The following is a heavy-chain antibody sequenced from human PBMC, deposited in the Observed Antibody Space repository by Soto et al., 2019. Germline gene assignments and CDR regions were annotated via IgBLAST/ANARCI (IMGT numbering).Heavy chain of an antibody. CDR2: IIPIFGTA. CDR1: GGTFSSYA. Sequence: QVQLVQSGAEVKKPGSSVKVSCKASGGTFSSYAISWVRQAPGQGLEWMGGIIPIFGTANYAQKFQGRVTITADESTSSAYMELSSLRSEDTAVYYCARDREYSSGWYLGSYWGQGTLVTVSS. J-gene: IGHJ4*02. D-gene: IGHD6-19*01. CDR3: ARDREYSSGWYLGSY. V-gene: IGHV1-69*12.